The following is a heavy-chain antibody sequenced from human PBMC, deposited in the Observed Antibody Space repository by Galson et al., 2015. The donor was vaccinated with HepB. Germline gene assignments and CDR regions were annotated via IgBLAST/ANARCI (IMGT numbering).Heavy chain of an antibody. CDR2: ISSSSGTI. D-gene: IGHD1-26*01. V-gene: IGHV3-48*02. J-gene: IGHJ4*02. CDR3: ARYSGSYSDY. Sequence: SLRLSCAASGFSFSSYSMNWVRQAPGKGLEWVSYISSSSGTIFYADSVKGRFTISRDNAKNSLYLQMNSLRDEDTAVYYCARYSGSYSDYWGQGTLVTVSS. CDR1: GFSFSSYS.